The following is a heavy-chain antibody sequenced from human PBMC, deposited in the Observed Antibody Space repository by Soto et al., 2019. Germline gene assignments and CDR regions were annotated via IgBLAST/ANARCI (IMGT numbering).Heavy chain of an antibody. Sequence: GGSLRLSCAASGFTFSSYAMSWVRQAPGNGLEWVSAISGSGGSTYYADSVKGRFTISRDNSKNTLYLQMNSLRAEDTAVYYCARKGYCSSTSCRKSDNWFDPWGQGTLVTVSS. CDR1: GFTFSSYA. D-gene: IGHD2-2*01. CDR2: ISGSGGST. V-gene: IGHV3-23*01. J-gene: IGHJ5*02. CDR3: ARKGYCSSTSCRKSDNWFDP.